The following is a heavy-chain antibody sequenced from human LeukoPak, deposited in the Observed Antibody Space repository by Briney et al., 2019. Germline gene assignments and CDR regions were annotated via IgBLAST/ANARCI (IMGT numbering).Heavy chain of an antibody. J-gene: IGHJ4*02. CDR3: ARAGTPLFDY. V-gene: IGHV3-20*04. Sequence: GGSLRLSCAASGFTFNNAWMSWVRQAPGKGLEWVSGINWNGGSTGYADSVKGRFTISRDNAKNSLYLQMNSLRAEDTALYYCARAGTPLFDYWGQGTLVTVSS. CDR2: INWNGGST. D-gene: IGHD1-7*01. CDR1: GFTFNNAW.